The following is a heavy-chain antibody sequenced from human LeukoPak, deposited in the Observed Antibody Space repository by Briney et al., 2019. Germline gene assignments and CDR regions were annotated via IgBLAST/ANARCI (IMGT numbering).Heavy chain of an antibody. V-gene: IGHV4-61*02. D-gene: IGHD3-3*01. CDR3: SITDLKEYDFWSGYWVYNWFGP. J-gene: IGHJ5*02. CDR2: IYTSGST. Sequence: PWETLSLTCTVSGGSISSSGYYWSWIRQPAGKGLEWIGRIYTSGSTNYNPSLKSRVTISVDTSKNQFSLKLSSVTAADTAVYYCSITDLKEYDFWSGYWVYNWFGPWGQGTLVTVSS. CDR1: GGSISSSGYY.